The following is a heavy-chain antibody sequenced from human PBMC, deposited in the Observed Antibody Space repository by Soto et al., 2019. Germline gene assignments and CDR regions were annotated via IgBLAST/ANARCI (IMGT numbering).Heavy chain of an antibody. J-gene: IGHJ4*02. CDR2: MAHDGSNQ. CDR1: EFTFSSYG. Sequence: QVQLVESGGGVVQPGGSLRLSCAASEFTFSSYGMQWVRQSPGEGLEWVAIMAHDGSNQYYGDSVKGRFTISRDNSKNTLYLQMDSLRPEDTAVYSSARSSRGSSYYPPDYWGQGTLVTVSS. V-gene: IGHV3-30*03. D-gene: IGHD6-13*01. CDR3: ARSSRGSSYYPPDY.